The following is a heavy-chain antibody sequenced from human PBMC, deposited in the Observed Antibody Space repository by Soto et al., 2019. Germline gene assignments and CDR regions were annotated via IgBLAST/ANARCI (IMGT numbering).Heavy chain of an antibody. Sequence: LSLTGAVSVGSISSGGYYWIWIRQHPGKGLEWIGYIYYSGSTYYNPSLKSRVTISGDTSQNQFSLKLSSVTAADTAVYFCARGDTAMGIDYWGQGTLVTVSS. J-gene: IGHJ4*02. CDR1: VGSISSGGYY. CDR3: ARGDTAMGIDY. CDR2: IYYSGST. V-gene: IGHV4-31*11. D-gene: IGHD5-18*01.